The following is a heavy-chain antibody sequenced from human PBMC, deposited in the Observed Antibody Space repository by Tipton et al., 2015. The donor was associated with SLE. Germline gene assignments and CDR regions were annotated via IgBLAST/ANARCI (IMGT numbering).Heavy chain of an antibody. J-gene: IGHJ5*02. CDR3: ARALADWNGGVRFDP. V-gene: IGHV4-4*07. CDR1: GDSISGYY. Sequence: GLVKPSETLSLTCTVSGDSISGYYWSWIRRSAGKGLEWIGHMHPSGTTKYNPSLQSRVTMSVDTSKNQFSLKVNSVTAADTAKYYCARALADWNGGVRFDPWGQGILVTVSS. D-gene: IGHD1-1*01. CDR2: MHPSGTT.